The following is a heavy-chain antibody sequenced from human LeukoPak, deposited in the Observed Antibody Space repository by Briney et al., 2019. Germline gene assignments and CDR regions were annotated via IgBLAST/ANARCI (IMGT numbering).Heavy chain of an antibody. D-gene: IGHD1-14*01. CDR1: GYTFSSSD. Sequence: ASVKVSCKASGYTFSSSDINWVRQAAGQGLEWMGWMNPNSGNTGYAPKFQGRVTMTRDTSISTAYMELSSLTSEDTAVYFCASYVGSSGRGVDPWGQGTVVTVSS. J-gene: IGHJ5*02. V-gene: IGHV1-8*02. CDR2: MNPNSGNT. CDR3: ASYVGSSGRGVDP.